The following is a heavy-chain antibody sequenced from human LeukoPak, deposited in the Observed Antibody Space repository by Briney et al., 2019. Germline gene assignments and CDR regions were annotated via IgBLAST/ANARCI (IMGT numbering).Heavy chain of an antibody. V-gene: IGHV3-21*04. D-gene: IGHD2-8*01. CDR3: AKERRGDCTNGVCWYQTN. CDR2: ISSSSSYI. J-gene: IGHJ4*02. CDR1: GFTFSSYS. Sequence: GGSLRLSCAASGFTFSSYSMNWVRQAPGKGLEWVSSISSSSSYIYYADSVKGRFTISRDNSKNTLYLQMNSLRAEDTAVYYCAKERRGDCTNGVCWYQTNWGQGTLVTVSS.